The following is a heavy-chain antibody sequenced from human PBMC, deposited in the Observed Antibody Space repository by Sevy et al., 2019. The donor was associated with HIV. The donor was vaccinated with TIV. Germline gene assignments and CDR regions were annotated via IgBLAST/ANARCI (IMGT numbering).Heavy chain of an antibody. CDR2: ISSSGSII. CDR3: ARDRAAYCSSTSCREYYFDY. D-gene: IGHD2-2*01. J-gene: IGHJ4*02. V-gene: IGHV3-11*04. CDR1: GFTFSDYY. Sequence: GGSLRLSCAASGFTFSDYYMSWIRQAPGKGLEWVSYISSSGSIIYYADSVKGRFTISRDNAKNSLYLQMKSLRAEDTAVYYYARDRAAYCSSTSCREYYFDYWGQGTLVTVSP.